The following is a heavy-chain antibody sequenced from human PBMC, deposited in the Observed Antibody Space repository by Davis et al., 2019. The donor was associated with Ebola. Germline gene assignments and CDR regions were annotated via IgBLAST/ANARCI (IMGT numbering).Heavy chain of an antibody. Sequence: PGGSLRLSCAASGFTFSSYSMNWVRQAPGKGLEWVSSISSSSSYIYYADSVKGRFTISRDNSKNTLYLQMNSLRAEDTAVYYCAKDLWGSSWYGGDYWGQGTLVTVSS. CDR1: GFTFSSYS. CDR2: ISSSSSYI. V-gene: IGHV3-21*01. D-gene: IGHD6-13*01. J-gene: IGHJ4*02. CDR3: AKDLWGSSWYGGDY.